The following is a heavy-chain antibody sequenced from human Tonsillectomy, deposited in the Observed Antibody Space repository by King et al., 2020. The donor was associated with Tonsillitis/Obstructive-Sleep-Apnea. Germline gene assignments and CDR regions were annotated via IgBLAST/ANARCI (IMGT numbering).Heavy chain of an antibody. Sequence: QLQESGPGLVKPSETLSLTCTVSGHSIRSSTYYWGWIRQPPGKGLEWIATVYYTGSTYYNPSLKSRVTISVDTSKNQFSLKLTSVTAADTAVYYCARHVRDGYGTNFDYWGQGTLVTVSS. CDR2: VYYTGST. CDR3: ARHVRDGYGTNFDY. CDR1: GHSIRSSTYY. J-gene: IGHJ4*02. D-gene: IGHD5-24*01. V-gene: IGHV4-39*01.